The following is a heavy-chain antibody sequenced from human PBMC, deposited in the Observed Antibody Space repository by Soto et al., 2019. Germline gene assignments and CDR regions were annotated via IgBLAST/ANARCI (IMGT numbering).Heavy chain of an antibody. D-gene: IGHD6-19*01. J-gene: IGHJ4*02. V-gene: IGHV3-74*01. CDR3: ARLPGYSTGWNPFDL. CDR1: GFTFSNYW. Sequence: GGSLRLSCAASGFTFSNYWMHWVRQAPGKGLVWVSRINSDGSTTSHADSVKGRFTISRDNAKNTLYLQMNSLRAEDTAVYYCARLPGYSTGWNPFDLWGQGTQVTVSS. CDR2: INSDGSTT.